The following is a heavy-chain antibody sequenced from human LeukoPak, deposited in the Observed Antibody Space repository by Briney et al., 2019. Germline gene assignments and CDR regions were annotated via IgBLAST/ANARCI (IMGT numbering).Heavy chain of an antibody. CDR2: ISPSGDIT. J-gene: IGHJ4*02. V-gene: IGHV3-23*01. D-gene: IGHD3-22*01. CDR1: GFIFSSHG. CDR3: AREDSSGYYRYFDY. Sequence: PGGTLRLSCAASGFIFSSHGMNWVRQAPGKGLEWVSGISPSGDITYYADSVKGRFTISRDNSKNTLYLQMNSLRAEDTAVYYCAREDSSGYYRYFDYWGQGTLVTVSS.